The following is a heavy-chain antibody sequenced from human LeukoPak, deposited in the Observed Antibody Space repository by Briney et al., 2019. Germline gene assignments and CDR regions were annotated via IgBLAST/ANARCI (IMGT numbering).Heavy chain of an antibody. J-gene: IGHJ4*02. CDR3: ARAADLYYYGSGSYYSYYFDY. V-gene: IGHV3-48*01. D-gene: IGHD3-10*01. CDR2: ISSSSSTI. CDR1: GFTFSSYS. Sequence: GGSLRLSCAASGFTFSSYSMNWVRQAPGKGLEWVSYISSSSSTIYYADSVKGRFTISRDNSKNTLYLQMNSLRAEDTAVYYCARAADLYYYGSGSYYSYYFDYWGQGTLVTVSS.